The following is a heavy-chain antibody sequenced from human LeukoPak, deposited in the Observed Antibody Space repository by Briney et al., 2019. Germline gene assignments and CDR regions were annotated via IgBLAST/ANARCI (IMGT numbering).Heavy chain of an antibody. V-gene: IGHV3-21*01. CDR3: ARDRDYYGSGSTLYYFDY. Sequence: AGGSLRLSCAASGFTFSSYSMNWVRQAPGKGLEWVSSISSSSSYIYYADSVKGRFTISRDNAKNSLYLQMNSLRAEDTAVYYCARDRDYYGSGSTLYYFDYWGQGTLVTVPS. CDR1: GFTFSSYS. CDR2: ISSSSSYI. D-gene: IGHD3-10*01. J-gene: IGHJ4*02.